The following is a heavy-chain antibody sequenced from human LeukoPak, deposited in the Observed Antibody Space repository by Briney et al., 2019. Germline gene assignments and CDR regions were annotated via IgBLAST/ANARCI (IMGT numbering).Heavy chain of an antibody. CDR2: IYSGGST. D-gene: IGHD2-15*01. CDR3: ARGSIGGFDY. CDR1: GFTFSDYY. V-gene: IGHV3-53*01. Sequence: PGGSLRLSCAASGFTFSDYYMSWIRQAPGKGLEWVSVIYSGGSTYYADSVKGRFTISRDNSKNTLYLQMNSLRAEDTAVYYCARGSIGGFDYWGQGTLVTVSS. J-gene: IGHJ4*02.